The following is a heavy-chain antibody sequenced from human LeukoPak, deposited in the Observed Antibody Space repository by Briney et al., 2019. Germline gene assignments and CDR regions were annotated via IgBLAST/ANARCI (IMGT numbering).Heavy chain of an antibody. J-gene: IGHJ4*02. CDR1: GFTFSNHW. D-gene: IGHD6-19*01. V-gene: IGHV3-7*03. CDR3: SKGRTVTGTLALDY. Sequence: GGSLRLSCAASGFTFSNHWMARVRQAPGKGLEWVANINQRGSEIYYVDSVRGRFTISRDNAKNSLFLQMNTLRAEDTAVYYCSKGRTVTGTLALDYWGQGTLVTVSS. CDR2: INQRGSEI.